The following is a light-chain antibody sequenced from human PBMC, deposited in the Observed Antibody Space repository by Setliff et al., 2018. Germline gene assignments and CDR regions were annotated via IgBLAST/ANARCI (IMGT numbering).Light chain of an antibody. V-gene: IGLV1-44*01. Sequence: QSVLNQPPSASGTPGQRVTISCSGSSSNIGTNPVTWYQQIPGTAPKLLIYSTNQRPSGVPDRFSGSKSGTSASLAISGLQSGDEGEYFCAAWDASLTGYLAFGGGTQLTVL. CDR2: STN. CDR1: SSNIGTNP. CDR3: AAWDASLTGYLA. J-gene: IGLJ3*02.